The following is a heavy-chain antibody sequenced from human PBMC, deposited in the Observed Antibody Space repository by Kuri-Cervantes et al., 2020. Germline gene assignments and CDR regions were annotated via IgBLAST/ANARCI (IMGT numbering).Heavy chain of an antibody. D-gene: IGHD3-10*02. J-gene: IGHJ4*02. V-gene: IGHV1-3*01. Sequence: ASVKVSCKASGYTFTSYAIHWVRQAPGQRLEWMAWINGGNGNTKYSQKFQDRVTITRDTSASTAYMELSSLRSEDTAMYYCARDGWVTMFHFDNWGPGTLVTVSS. CDR2: INGGNGNT. CDR3: ARDGWVTMFHFDN. CDR1: GYTFTSYA.